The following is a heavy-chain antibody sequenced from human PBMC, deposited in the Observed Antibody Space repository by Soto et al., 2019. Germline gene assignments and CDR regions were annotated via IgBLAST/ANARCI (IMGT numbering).Heavy chain of an antibody. V-gene: IGHV4-59*08. D-gene: IGHD3-10*01. CDR2: IYYSGST. CDR3: ARHDDQFGDYPFDY. CDR1: GGSISSYY. Sequence: SXTLSLTCTVSGGSISSYYCSWILQPPGKGLEWIGYIYYSGSTNYNPSLKSRVTISVDTSKNQFSLKLSSVTAADTAVYYCARHDDQFGDYPFDYWGQGTLVTVSS. J-gene: IGHJ4*02.